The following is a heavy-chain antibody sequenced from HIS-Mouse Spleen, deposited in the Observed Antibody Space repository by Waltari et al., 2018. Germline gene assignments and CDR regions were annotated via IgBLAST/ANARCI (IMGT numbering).Heavy chain of an antibody. D-gene: IGHD1-26*01. CDR2: INSDGSST. J-gene: IGHJ5*02. CDR1: GSPSGGSW. V-gene: IGHV3-74*01. Sequence: VRLLDPGGGLVRLGGSLGLPCAAPGSPSGGSWMHGARKPPGKGLVWVSLINSDGSSTSYADAVKGRFTISRDNAKNTLYLQMNSLRAEDTAVYYCARAPGRGSYYGWFDPWGQGTLVTVSS. CDR3: ARAPGRGSYYGWFDP.